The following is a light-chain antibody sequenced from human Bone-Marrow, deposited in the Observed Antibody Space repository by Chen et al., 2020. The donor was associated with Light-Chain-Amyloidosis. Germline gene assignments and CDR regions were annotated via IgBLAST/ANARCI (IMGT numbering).Light chain of an antibody. J-gene: IGKJ4*01. Sequence: DIVLTQSPDSLAVSLGERATINCKSSQSVLYSSNNKYYLAWYQQKSGQPPKLLIYWASARESGVPDRFSGSGSGTDFTLTISSLEAEDVAVYYCQQYFRTPLTFGGGTKVEIK. CDR3: QQYFRTPLT. CDR1: QSVLYSSNNKYY. V-gene: IGKV4-1*01. CDR2: WAS.